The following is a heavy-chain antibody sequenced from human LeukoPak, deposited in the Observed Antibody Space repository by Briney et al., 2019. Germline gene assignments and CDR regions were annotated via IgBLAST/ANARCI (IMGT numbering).Heavy chain of an antibody. CDR2: IGISSGNT. J-gene: IGHJ4*02. V-gene: IGHV3-48*01. CDR1: GFRFSDYS. CDR3: TRDYKYAFDN. D-gene: IGHD5-24*01. Sequence: GGSLRLSCAASGFRFSDYSMNWVRQAPGKGLEWISYIGISSGNTNYADSVKGRFTISGDKAKNSLYLQMNSLRVEDTAVYYCTRDYKYAFDNWGQGTLVTVSS.